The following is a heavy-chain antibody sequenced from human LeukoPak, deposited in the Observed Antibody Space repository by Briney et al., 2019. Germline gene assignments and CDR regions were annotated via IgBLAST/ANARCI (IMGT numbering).Heavy chain of an antibody. CDR3: ARDDDYVWGTYRPFDC. D-gene: IGHD3-16*02. CDR1: GGTFSSYA. V-gene: IGHV1-69*13. CDR2: IIPILGTT. Sequence: SVKVSCKASGGTFSSYALNWVRQAPGQGLEWMGGIIPILGTTNYAQKFQGRITITADESTSTAYMELSSLTSEDTAVYYCARDDDYVWGTYRPFDCWGQGTLATVSS. J-gene: IGHJ4*02.